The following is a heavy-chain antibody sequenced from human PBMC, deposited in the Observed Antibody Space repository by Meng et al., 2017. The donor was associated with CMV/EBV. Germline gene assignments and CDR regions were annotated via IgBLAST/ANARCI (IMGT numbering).Heavy chain of an antibody. J-gene: IGHJ6*02. CDR1: GFTFSSYA. CDR2: ISYDGSNK. V-gene: IGHV3-30-3*01. CDR3: ARDGPAREQWLVQVWYYYYGMDV. Sequence: GGPLRLSCAASGFTFSSYAMHWVRQAPGKGLEWVAVISYDGSNKYYADSVKGRFTISRDNSKNTLYLQMNSLRAEDTAVYYCARDGPAREQWLVQVWYYYYGMDVWGQGTTVTVSS. D-gene: IGHD6-19*01.